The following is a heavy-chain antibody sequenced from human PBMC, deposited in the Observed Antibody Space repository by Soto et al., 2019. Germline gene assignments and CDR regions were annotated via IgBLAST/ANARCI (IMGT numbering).Heavy chain of an antibody. CDR2: IIPIFGTA. Sequence: ASVKVSCKASGGTFSSYAISWVRQAPGQGLEWMGGIIPIFGTANYAQKFQGRVTITADESTSTAYMELSSLRSEETAVYYCARFRYCTNGVCYRADYYYYGMDVWGQGTTVTVSS. D-gene: IGHD2-8*01. V-gene: IGHV1-69*13. J-gene: IGHJ6*02. CDR3: ARFRYCTNGVCYRADYYYYGMDV. CDR1: GGTFSSYA.